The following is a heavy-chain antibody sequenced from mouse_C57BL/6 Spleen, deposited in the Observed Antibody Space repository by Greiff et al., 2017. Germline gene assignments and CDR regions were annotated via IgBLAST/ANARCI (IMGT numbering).Heavy chain of an antibody. CDR3: ARERSYDGPCDY. CDR1: GYTFTDHT. Sequence: VQRVESDAELVKPGASVKISCKVSGYTFTDHTIHWMKQRPEQGLEWIGYIYPRGGSTKYNEKLKGKATLTADKSSSTAYMQRNSLASEDSAVYFCARERSYDGPCDYWGQGTTLTVSS. D-gene: IGHD2-3*01. CDR2: IYPRGGST. V-gene: IGHV1-78*01. J-gene: IGHJ2*01.